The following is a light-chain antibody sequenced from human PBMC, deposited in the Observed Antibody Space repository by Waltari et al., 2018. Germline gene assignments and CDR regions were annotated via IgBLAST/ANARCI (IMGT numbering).Light chain of an antibody. V-gene: IGKV3-15*01. CDR3: QQYNEWPYT. CDR1: QSVSNN. J-gene: IGKJ2*01. CDR2: AAS. Sequence: ETVMIQSPSTLSVSPVESATLPCRASQSVSNNVAWFQQTLGQAPRLLIYAASSRSTNIPGRFGGSGSGTDFTLTISSLQAEDFAVYYCQQYNEWPYTFGQGTVLEI.